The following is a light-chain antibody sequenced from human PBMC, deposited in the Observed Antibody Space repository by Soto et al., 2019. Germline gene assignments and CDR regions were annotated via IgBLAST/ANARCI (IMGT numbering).Light chain of an antibody. V-gene: IGLV1-40*01. CDR1: SSNIGAGYD. Sequence: QSVLTQPPSVSGAPGQRVTISCTGSSSNIGAGYDVHWYQQLPGTAPKLLIYGNNNRPSGVPDRFSGSKSATSASLDITGLQADDEADYYCQSYDRSLSGYVFGTGTKLTVL. CDR2: GNN. J-gene: IGLJ1*01. CDR3: QSYDRSLSGYV.